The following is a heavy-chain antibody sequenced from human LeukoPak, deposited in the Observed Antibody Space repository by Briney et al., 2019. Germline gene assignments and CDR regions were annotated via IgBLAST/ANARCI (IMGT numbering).Heavy chain of an antibody. V-gene: IGHV3-53*01. D-gene: IGHD3-22*01. J-gene: IGHJ4*02. CDR2: IYTGGST. Sequence: GGSLRLSCAASGFTVSSNYMSWVRQAPGKGLEWVSVIYTGGSTYYSDSAKGRFTISRDSSKNTLYLQMNSLRAEDTAVYYCARVNVGFDSSGYYPTTFDYWGQGTLVTVSS. CDR3: ARVNVGFDSSGYYPTTFDY. CDR1: GFTVSSNY.